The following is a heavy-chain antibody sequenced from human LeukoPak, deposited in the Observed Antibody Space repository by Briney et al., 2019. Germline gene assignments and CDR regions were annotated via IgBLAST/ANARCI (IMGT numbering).Heavy chain of an antibody. J-gene: IGHJ3*02. CDR2: IYTSGST. Sequence: SETLSLTCTVSGGSISSYYWSWIRQPAGKGPEWIGRIYTSGSTDYNPSLKSRVTMSVDTSKNQFSLKLSSVTAADTALYYCARKSPTFFGVGDDAFDIWGQGTMVTVSS. CDR1: GGSISSYY. V-gene: IGHV4-4*07. D-gene: IGHD3-3*01. CDR3: ARKSPTFFGVGDDAFDI.